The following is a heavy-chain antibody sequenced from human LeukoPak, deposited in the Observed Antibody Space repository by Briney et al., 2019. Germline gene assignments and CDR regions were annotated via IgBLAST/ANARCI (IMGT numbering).Heavy chain of an antibody. CDR1: GWSFSFYY. D-gene: IGHD3-10*01. V-gene: IGHV4-34*01. CDR3: ARGRITMVRGPLGPWFDP. J-gene: IGHJ5*02. Sequence: SETLSLTCAVYGWSFSFYYWSWIRQPPGKGLEWIGEINHSGSTNYNPSLKSRVTISVDTSKNQFSLKLSSVTAADTAVYYCARGRITMVRGPLGPWFDPWGQGTLVTVSS. CDR2: INHSGST.